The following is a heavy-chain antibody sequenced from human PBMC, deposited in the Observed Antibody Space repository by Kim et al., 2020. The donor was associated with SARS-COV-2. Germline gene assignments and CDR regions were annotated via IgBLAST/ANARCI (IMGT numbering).Heavy chain of an antibody. CDR3: TTDALPVRGVIIDGMDV. Sequence: GGSLRLSCAASGFTFSNAWMSWVRQAPGKGLEWVGRIKSKTDGGTTDYAAPVKGRFTISRDDSKNTLYLQMNSLKTEDTAVYYCTTDALPVRGVIIDGMDVWGQGTTVTVSS. CDR1: GFTFSNAW. CDR2: IKSKTDGGTT. D-gene: IGHD3-10*01. V-gene: IGHV3-15*01. J-gene: IGHJ6*02.